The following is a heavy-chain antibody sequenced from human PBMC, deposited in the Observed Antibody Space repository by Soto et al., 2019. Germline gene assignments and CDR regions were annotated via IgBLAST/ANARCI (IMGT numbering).Heavy chain of an antibody. J-gene: IGHJ2*01. CDR3: AKEPVGPDWYFDL. CDR1: GFTFRSYA. Sequence: DVPLLESGGGLVQPGGSLRLSCAASGFTFRSYAMSWVRQAPGKGLEWVSGISGRGISTHYADSVKGRFTVSRDNSKITLYLQMNSLRAEDTAVYNCAKEPVGPDWYFDLWGRGTLVTVSS. CDR2: ISGRGIST. V-gene: IGHV3-23*01.